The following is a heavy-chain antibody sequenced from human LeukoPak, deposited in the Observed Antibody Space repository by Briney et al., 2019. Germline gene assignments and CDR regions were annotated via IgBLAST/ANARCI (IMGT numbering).Heavy chain of an antibody. CDR3: ARDLYESVTTPDH. CDR2: ISSSSSYI. D-gene: IGHD4-17*01. J-gene: IGHJ4*02. CDR1: GFTVSSNY. V-gene: IGHV3-21*01. Sequence: GGSLRLSCAASGFTVSSNYMNWVRQAPGKGLEWVSSISSSSSYIYYADSVKGRFTISRDNAKNSLYLQMNSLRAEDTAVYYCARDLYESVTTPDHWGQGTLVTVSS.